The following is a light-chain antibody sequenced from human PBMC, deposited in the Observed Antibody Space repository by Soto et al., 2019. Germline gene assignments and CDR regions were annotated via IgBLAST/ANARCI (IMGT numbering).Light chain of an antibody. CDR3: ATWDDSLNVYV. Sequence: SVLTQPPSASGTPGQRVTISCSGSSSSIGSNSVNWYQQLPRTAPKVLIYTNNQRPSGVPDRFSGSKSGTSASLAISGLQSEDEADYYCATWDDSLNVYVFGTGTKLTVL. CDR1: SSSIGSNS. J-gene: IGLJ1*01. CDR2: TNN. V-gene: IGLV1-44*01.